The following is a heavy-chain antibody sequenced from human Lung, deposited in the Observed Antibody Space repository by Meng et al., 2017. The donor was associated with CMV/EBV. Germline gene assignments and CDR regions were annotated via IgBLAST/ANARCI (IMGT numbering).Heavy chain of an antibody. J-gene: IGHJ4*02. CDR3: GRVRQGVADHYFDY. CDR2: RSRSGSYE. CDR1: GITLSTYS. V-gene: IGHV3-21*01. Sequence: GESLKTSCAASGITLSTYSMSWVRQAPGKGLEWVSSRSRSGSYEYYADSVKGRFAISRDNAKNSLYLQMNSLGVEETAVYYCGRVRQGVADHYFDYWGQGTLVTVSS. D-gene: IGHD2-15*01.